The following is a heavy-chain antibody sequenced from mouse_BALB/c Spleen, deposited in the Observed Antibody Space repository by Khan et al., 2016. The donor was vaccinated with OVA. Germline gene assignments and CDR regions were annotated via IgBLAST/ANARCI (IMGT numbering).Heavy chain of an antibody. D-gene: IGHD2-4*01. V-gene: IGHV2-2*02. J-gene: IGHJ3*01. CDR2: IWSGGST. CDR3: AGNYDYDEGFAY. CDR1: GFSLTHYG. Sequence: QMQLEESGPGLVQPSQSLSITCTVSGFSLTHYGVHWVRQSPGKGLEWLGVIWSGGSTDYNAAFTSSLNISKDNSKNQAFFKRNSLQANDTAIYYCAGNYDYDEGFAYWGQGTLVTVSA.